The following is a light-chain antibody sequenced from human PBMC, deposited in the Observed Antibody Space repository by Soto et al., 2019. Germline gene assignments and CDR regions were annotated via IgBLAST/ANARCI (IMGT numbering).Light chain of an antibody. Sequence: EIVMTQSPATLSVSPGETVTLSCRASQSINNNLAWYQQKPGQAPRLLIFAASTRAANIPVRFSGSRSGTEMTLTISSLQSEDFAVYVCQQYNNWPLTFGGGTKVDIK. V-gene: IGKV3-15*01. J-gene: IGKJ4*01. CDR3: QQYNNWPLT. CDR1: QSINNN. CDR2: AAS.